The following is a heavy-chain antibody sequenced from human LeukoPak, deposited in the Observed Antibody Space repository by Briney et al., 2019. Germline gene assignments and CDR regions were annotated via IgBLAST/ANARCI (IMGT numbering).Heavy chain of an antibody. CDR2: ISSSGGST. V-gene: IGHV3-23*01. CDR1: GFTFSNYA. J-gene: IGHJ2*01. Sequence: PGGSLRLSCAASGFTFSNYAMSWVRQAPGKGLEWVSVISSSGGSTHYADSVKGRFTISRDNSKNTLYLQMNSLRAEDTAVYYCAKARPYSGGLRRYFDLWGRGTLVTVSS. D-gene: IGHD1-26*01. CDR3: AKARPYSGGLRRYFDL.